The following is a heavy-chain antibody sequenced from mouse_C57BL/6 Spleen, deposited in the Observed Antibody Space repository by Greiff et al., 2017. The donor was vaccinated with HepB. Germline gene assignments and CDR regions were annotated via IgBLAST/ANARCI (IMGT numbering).Heavy chain of an antibody. CDR1: GFTFSSYA. CDR2: ISDGGSYT. D-gene: IGHD1-1*01. V-gene: IGHV5-4*03. Sequence: EVMLVESGGGLVKPGGSLKLSCAASGFTFSSYAMSWVRQTPEKRLEWVATISDGGSYTYYPDNVKGRFTISRDNAKNNLYLQMSHLKSEDTAMYYCARNYYGSRGGWYFDVWGTGTTVTVSS. J-gene: IGHJ1*03. CDR3: ARNYYGSRGGWYFDV.